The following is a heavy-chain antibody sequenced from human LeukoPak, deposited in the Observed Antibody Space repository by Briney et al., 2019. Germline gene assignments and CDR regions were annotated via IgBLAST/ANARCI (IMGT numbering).Heavy chain of an antibody. V-gene: IGHV3-23*01. D-gene: IGHD3-3*01. J-gene: IGHJ6*03. CDR3: VPRKEWSCYMDV. Sequence: GGSLRLSCAVSGFTFSSCAMSWVRQAPGKGLEWVSDISGSGGSTYYADSVKGRFTISRDNSKNTLYLQMNSLRAEDTAVYYCVPRKEWSCYMDVWGKGTTVTVSS. CDR1: GFTFSSCA. CDR2: ISGSGGST.